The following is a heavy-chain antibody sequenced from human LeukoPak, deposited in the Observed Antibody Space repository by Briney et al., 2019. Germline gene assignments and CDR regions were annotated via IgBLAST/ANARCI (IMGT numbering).Heavy chain of an antibody. V-gene: IGHV1-2*02. CDR1: GYSFIGYQ. CDR3: ARGLMKFNWNDGAFDI. D-gene: IGHD1-20*01. CDR2: INPNSGGT. J-gene: IGHJ3*02. Sequence: ASVKVSCKASGYSFIGYQMHWVRQAPGQGLEWMGWINPNSGGTIYAQKFQGRVTMTRDTSTTTVYMEVSSLRSEDTAVFYCARGLMKFNWNDGAFDIWGQGTMVTVSS.